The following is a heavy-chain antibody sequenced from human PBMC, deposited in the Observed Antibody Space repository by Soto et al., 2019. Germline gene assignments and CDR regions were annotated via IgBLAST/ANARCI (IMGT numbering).Heavy chain of an antibody. CDR1: GFTFSSYG. CDR2: IWYDGSNK. Sequence: GGSLRLSCAASGFTFSSYGMHWVRQAPGKGLEWVAVIWYDGSNKYYADSVKGRFTISRDNSKNTLYLQMNSLRAEDTAVYYCARDWKRVRMIVVAKAYYGMDVWGQGTTVTVSS. V-gene: IGHV3-33*01. D-gene: IGHD3-22*01. J-gene: IGHJ6*02. CDR3: ARDWKRVRMIVVAKAYYGMDV.